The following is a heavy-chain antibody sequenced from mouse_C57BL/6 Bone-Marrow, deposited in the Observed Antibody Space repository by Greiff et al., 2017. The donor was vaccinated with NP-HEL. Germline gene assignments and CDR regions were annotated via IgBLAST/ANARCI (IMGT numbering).Heavy chain of an antibody. CDR1: GYAFSSSW. CDR3: ARRGPLAY. D-gene: IGHD3-3*01. J-gene: IGHJ3*01. Sequence: QVQLQQSGPELVKPGASVKISCKASGYAFSSSWMNWVKQRPGKGLEWIGRIYPGDGDTNYNGKFKGKATLTADKSSSTAYMQLSSLTSEDSAVYFCARRGPLAYWGQGTLVTVSA. CDR2: IYPGDGDT. V-gene: IGHV1-82*01.